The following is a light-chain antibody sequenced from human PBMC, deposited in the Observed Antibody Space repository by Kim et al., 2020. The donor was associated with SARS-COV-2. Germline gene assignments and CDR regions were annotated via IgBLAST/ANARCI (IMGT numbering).Light chain of an antibody. CDR1: QSVGTN. Sequence: LPVYPGERATLSCRASQSVGTNLAWYQQKPGQAPRLLIYGASTRASGIPARFSGSGSGTEFTLTISSLQSEDLAVYYCQQYNNWTFGQGTKVDIK. CDR2: GAS. CDR3: QQYNNWT. V-gene: IGKV3-15*01. J-gene: IGKJ1*01.